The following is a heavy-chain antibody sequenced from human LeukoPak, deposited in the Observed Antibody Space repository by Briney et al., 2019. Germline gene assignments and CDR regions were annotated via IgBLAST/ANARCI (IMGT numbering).Heavy chain of an antibody. Sequence: GESLKISCKGSEYTFTKYWIGWVRQMPGRGLEWMGIIYPGDSDTRYSPSFQGRVTISTDKSISTAYLQWSSLRASDTAMYYCARQMGVKQQFNWFDPWGQGTLVTVSS. J-gene: IGHJ5*02. CDR3: ARQMGVKQQFNWFDP. CDR1: EYTFTKYW. D-gene: IGHD6-13*01. CDR2: IYPGDSDT. V-gene: IGHV5-51*01.